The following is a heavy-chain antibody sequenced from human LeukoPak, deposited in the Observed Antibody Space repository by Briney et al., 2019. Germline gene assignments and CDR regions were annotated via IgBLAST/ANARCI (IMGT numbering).Heavy chain of an antibody. J-gene: IGHJ6*02. V-gene: IGHV4-31*11. CDR3: ARAFGELKYYGMDV. CDR1: GGSFSGYY. CDR2: IYYSGST. Sequence: SETLSLTCAVYGGSFSGYYWSWIRQHPGKGLEWIGYIYYSGSTYYNPSLKSRVTISVDTSKNQFSLKLSSVTAADTAVYYCARAFGELKYYGMDVWGQGTTVIVSS. D-gene: IGHD3-10*01.